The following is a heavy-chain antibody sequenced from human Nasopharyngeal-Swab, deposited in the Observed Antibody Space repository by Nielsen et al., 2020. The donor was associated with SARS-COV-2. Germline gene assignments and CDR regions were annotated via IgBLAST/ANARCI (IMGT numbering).Heavy chain of an antibody. Sequence: SLKISCAASEFTFDDYAMHWVRHAPEKGLEWVSGISWTSGSIGSADSVKGRFTISRDNAKNSLYLQMNSLRAEDTALYYCAKDTRRTSGWYGGGYYYYYMDVWGKGTTVTVSS. V-gene: IGHV3-9*01. CDR1: EFTFDDYA. J-gene: IGHJ6*03. D-gene: IGHD6-19*01. CDR3: AKDTRRTSGWYGGGYYYYYMDV. CDR2: ISWTSGSI.